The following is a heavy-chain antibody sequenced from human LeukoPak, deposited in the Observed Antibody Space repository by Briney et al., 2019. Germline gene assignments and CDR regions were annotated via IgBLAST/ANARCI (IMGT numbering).Heavy chain of an antibody. Sequence: ASVTVSCTASGYTFTGYYMHWVRQAPGQGLEWMGWINPHSGGTNYAQKFQGRVTMTRDTSISTAYMELTRLTSDDTAVYYCARANIIVVPFLDVWGQGTTVTVSS. J-gene: IGHJ6*02. CDR1: GYTFTGYY. D-gene: IGHD2-2*01. V-gene: IGHV1-2*02. CDR3: ARANIIVVPFLDV. CDR2: INPHSGGT.